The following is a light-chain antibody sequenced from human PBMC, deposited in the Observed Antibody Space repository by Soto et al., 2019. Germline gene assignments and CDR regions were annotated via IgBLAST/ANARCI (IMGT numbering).Light chain of an antibody. CDR1: SSNFVSNS. CDR2: SNN. J-gene: IGLJ3*02. V-gene: IGLV1-44*01. Sequence: QSVLTQSPSASGTPGQRVTISCSASSSNFVSNSVSWYQHVPGTAPKLLIYSNNQRPSGVPDRFSGSKSGTSASLAISGLQSEDEADYYCAAWDDSLNGGVFGGGTKLTVL. CDR3: AAWDDSLNGGV.